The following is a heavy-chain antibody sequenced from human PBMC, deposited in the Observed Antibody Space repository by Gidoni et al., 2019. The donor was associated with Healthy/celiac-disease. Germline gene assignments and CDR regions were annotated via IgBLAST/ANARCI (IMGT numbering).Heavy chain of an antibody. CDR2: IIPIFGTA. Sequence: QVQLVQSGAEVKKPGSSVKVSCKASGGTFSSYAIRWVRQAPGQGLEWMGGIIPIFGTANYAQKFQGRVTITADESTSTAYMELSSLRSEDTAVYYCAVSGGAATIPLRDYYGMDVWGQGTTVTVSS. V-gene: IGHV1-69*01. CDR3: AVSGGAATIPLRDYYGMDV. CDR1: GGTFSSYA. D-gene: IGHD5-12*01. J-gene: IGHJ6*02.